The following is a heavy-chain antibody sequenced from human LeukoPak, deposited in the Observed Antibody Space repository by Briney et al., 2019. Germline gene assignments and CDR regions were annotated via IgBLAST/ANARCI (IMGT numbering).Heavy chain of an antibody. V-gene: IGHV1-2*02. CDR1: GYTFTGYY. D-gene: IGHD3-22*01. CDR3: ARSSLLPYYYYYYMDV. CDR2: INPNSGGT. Sequence: ASVKVSCKASGYTFTGYYMYRVRQAPGQGLEWMGWINPNSGGTNYAQKFQGRVTMTRDTSISTAYMELSRLRSDDTAVYYCARSSLLPYYYYYYMDVWGKGTTVTVSS. J-gene: IGHJ6*03.